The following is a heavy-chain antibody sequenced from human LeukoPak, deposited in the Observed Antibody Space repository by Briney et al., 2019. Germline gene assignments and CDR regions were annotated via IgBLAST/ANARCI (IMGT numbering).Heavy chain of an antibody. V-gene: IGHV3-7*01. Sequence: GGSLRLSCAASGFTFSNYWMTWVRQAPGKGLEWVANIKQDGSDKYYVDSVKGRFTISRDNAKNSLYLQINSPRAEDTAVYYCARVRRATDYWGQGTLVTVSS. J-gene: IGHJ4*02. CDR2: IKQDGSDK. CDR1: GFTFSNYW. CDR3: ARVRRATDY.